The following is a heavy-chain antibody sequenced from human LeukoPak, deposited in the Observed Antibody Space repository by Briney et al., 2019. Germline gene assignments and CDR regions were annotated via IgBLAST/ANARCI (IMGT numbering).Heavy chain of an antibody. Sequence: ASVNVSFKSSVYTFTIYYIHWVRQAPGQGLELMLIINPSVCSTSYAHKFQGRVTMTRDTSTSTVYMELSSLRSEDTAVYYCARVASSGNDAFDIWGQGTMVTVSS. CDR2: INPSVCST. D-gene: IGHD3-10*01. CDR1: VYTFTIYY. J-gene: IGHJ3*02. V-gene: IGHV1-46*01. CDR3: ARVASSGNDAFDI.